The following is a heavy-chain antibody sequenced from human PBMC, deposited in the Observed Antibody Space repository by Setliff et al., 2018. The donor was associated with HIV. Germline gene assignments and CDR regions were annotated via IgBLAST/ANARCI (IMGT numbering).Heavy chain of an antibody. CDR3: ARALYGSDSLLDS. CDR2: VSYDGSGK. V-gene: IGHV3-30*03. D-gene: IGHD1-26*01. CDR1: GFSFSTYG. J-gene: IGHJ4*02. Sequence: LSLSCEGSGFSFSTYGMHWVRQAPGKGLEWLASVSYDGSGKYYADSVEDRFTISRDNAKNSLYLQMDALRAEDTAVYYCARALYGSDSLLDSWGQGTLVTVSS.